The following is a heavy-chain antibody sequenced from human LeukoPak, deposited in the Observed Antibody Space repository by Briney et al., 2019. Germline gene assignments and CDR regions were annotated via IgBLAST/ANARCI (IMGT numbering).Heavy chain of an antibody. CDR1: GYTFTGYY. CDR3: AREAYYGDHGGGYFDY. J-gene: IGHJ4*02. D-gene: IGHD4-17*01. V-gene: IGHV1-2*02. CDR2: INPNSGDT. Sequence: ASVKVSCKASGYTFTGYYIHWVRQAPGQGLEWMGWINPNSGDTNYAQKLQGRVTMTTDTSTSTAYMELRSLRSDDTAVYYCAREAYYGDHGGGYFDYWGQGTLVTVSS.